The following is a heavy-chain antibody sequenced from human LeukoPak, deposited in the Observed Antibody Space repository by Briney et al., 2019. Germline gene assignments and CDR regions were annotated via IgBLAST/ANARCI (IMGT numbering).Heavy chain of an antibody. J-gene: IGHJ4*02. D-gene: IGHD6-13*01. CDR2: IYYSGST. CDR3: ARGHRYSSRTDFDY. Sequence: TSETLSLTCTVSGGSISSYYWSWIRQPPGKGLEWIGYIYYSGSTNYNPSLKSRVTISVDTSKNQFSLKLGSVTAADTAVYYCARGHRYSSRTDFDYWGQGTLVTVSS. V-gene: IGHV4-59*01. CDR1: GGSISSYY.